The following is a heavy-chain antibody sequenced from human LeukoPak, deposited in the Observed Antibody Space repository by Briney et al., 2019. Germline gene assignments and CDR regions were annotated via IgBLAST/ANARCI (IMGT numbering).Heavy chain of an antibody. J-gene: IGHJ4*02. CDR1: GYTFTSYG. Sequence: ASVKVSCKASGYTFTSYGISWVRQAPGQGLEWMGWISAYNGNTNYAQKFQGRVTITADKSTSTAYMELSSLRSEDTAVYYCARVGRYNWNYVPEDYWGQGTLVTVSS. V-gene: IGHV1-18*01. CDR2: ISAYNGNT. CDR3: ARVGRYNWNYVPEDY. D-gene: IGHD1-7*01.